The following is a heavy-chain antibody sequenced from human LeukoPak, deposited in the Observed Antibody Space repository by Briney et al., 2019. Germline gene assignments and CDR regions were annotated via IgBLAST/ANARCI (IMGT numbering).Heavy chain of an antibody. J-gene: IGHJ6*03. CDR3: ARVTWELPSGYYYYMDV. CDR2: IKYDGSTS. V-gene: IGHV3-74*01. Sequence: GGSLRLSCEASGFTFTTYWIHWVRQGPGKGLVWVSRIKYDGSTSNYADSVKGRFTISRDNAKNTVYLQMNSLRAEDTAVYYCARVTWELPSGYYYYMDVWXXXTTVTVSS. D-gene: IGHD1-26*01. CDR1: GFTFTTYW.